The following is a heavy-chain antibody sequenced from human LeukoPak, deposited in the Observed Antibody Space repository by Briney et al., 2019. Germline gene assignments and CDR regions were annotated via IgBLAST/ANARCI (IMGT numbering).Heavy chain of an antibody. CDR1: GGSVSSSSYY. V-gene: IGHV4-61*01. CDR3: ARGKRSSWFDP. CDR2: IYYSGST. J-gene: IGHJ5*02. D-gene: IGHD1-26*01. Sequence: SETLSLTCTVSGGSVSSSSYYWSWIRQPPGKGLEWIGYIYYSGSTNYNPSLKSRVTISVDTSKNQFSLKLSSVTAADTAVYYCARGKRSSWFDPWGQGTLVTVSS.